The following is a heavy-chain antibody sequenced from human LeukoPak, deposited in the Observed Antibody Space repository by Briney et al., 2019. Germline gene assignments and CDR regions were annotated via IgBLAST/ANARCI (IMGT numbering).Heavy chain of an antibody. CDR2: IYYSGST. CDR1: GGSISGYY. Sequence: SETLSLTCAVSGGSISGYYWSWIRQPPGKGLEWIGYIYYSGSTKYNPSLKSRVTISVDTSKNQFSLRLNSVTAADTAVYYCARDRGYSSSYVGYWGQGTLVTVSS. J-gene: IGHJ4*02. V-gene: IGHV4-59*12. CDR3: ARDRGYSSSYVGY. D-gene: IGHD6-13*01.